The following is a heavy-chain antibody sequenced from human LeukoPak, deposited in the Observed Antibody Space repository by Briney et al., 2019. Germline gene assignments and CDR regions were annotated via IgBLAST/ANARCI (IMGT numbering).Heavy chain of an antibody. CDR1: GDSMTTTSHF. J-gene: IGHJ4*02. CDR3: ARETGSGYGLDY. Sequence: SETLSLTCTVSGDSMTTTSHFWDWIRQPPGKGLEWIGSIYYGGTTYYNPSLKSRVTISVDTSKNQFSLKLTSVNAADTAVYYCARETGSGYGLDYWSQGTLVTVSS. CDR2: IYYGGTT. D-gene: IGHD3-22*01. V-gene: IGHV4-39*07.